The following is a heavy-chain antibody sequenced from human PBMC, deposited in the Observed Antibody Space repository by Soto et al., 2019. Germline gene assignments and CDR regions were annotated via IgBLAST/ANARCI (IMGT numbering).Heavy chain of an antibody. CDR1: GGSISSGDYY. J-gene: IGHJ6*02. Sequence: SETLSLTCTVSGGSISSGDYYWTWIRQPPGKGLEWIGYIYYSGSTYYNPSLKSRLTISVDTSKNQFSLKLSSVTAADTAVYYCTRDDIVVVYGMDVWVQGNTGT. D-gene: IGHD2-21*01. V-gene: IGHV4-30-4*01. CDR3: TRDDIVVVYGMDV. CDR2: IYYSGST.